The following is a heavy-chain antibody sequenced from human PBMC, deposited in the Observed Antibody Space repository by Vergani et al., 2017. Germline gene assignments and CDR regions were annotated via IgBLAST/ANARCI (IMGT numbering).Heavy chain of an antibody. D-gene: IGHD5-24*01. CDR1: GYTFTDSY. CDR3: ARGLEMASISTQGDYDY. J-gene: IGHJ4*02. CDR2: INPNSGGT. Sequence: QVQLVQSGAEVKKPGASVKVSCKASGYTFTDSYMHWVRQAPGQGLEWMGWINPNSGGTNYAQKFQGRVTMTRDTSISTAYMELSRLRSDDTAVYYCARGLEMASISTQGDYDYWGQGTLVTVSS. V-gene: IGHV1-2*02.